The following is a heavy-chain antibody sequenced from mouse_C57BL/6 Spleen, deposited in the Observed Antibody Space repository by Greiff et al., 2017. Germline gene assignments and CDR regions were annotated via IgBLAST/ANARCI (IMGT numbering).Heavy chain of an antibody. J-gene: IGHJ4*01. CDR2: ILPGSGST. CDR3: ARRGGWLLRGYYAMYY. V-gene: IGHV1-9*01. CDR1: GYTFTGYW. D-gene: IGHD2-3*01. Sequence: QVQLQQSGAELMKPGASVKLSCKATGYTFTGYWIEWVKQRPGHGLEWIGEILPGSGSTNYNEKFKGKATFTADTSSNTAYRQLSSLTTEESANYDCARRGGWLLRGYYAMYYWGQGTSVTVSS.